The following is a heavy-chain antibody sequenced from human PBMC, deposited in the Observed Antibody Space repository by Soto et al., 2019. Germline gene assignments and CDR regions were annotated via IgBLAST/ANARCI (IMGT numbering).Heavy chain of an antibody. CDR2: MNPNSGNT. CDR3: ARAVPAAKLNMDV. CDR1: GYTFISYD. J-gene: IGHJ6*03. Sequence: ASVKVSCKASGYTFISYDINWVRQATGQGPEWMGWMNPNSGNTGYAQKFQGRVTMSRNTSISTAYMELSSLISDDTAVYYCARAVPAAKLNMDVWGKGTTVTVSS. D-gene: IGHD2-2*01. V-gene: IGHV1-8*01.